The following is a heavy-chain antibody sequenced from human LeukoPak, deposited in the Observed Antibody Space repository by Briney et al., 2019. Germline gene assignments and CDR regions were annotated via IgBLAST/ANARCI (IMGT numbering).Heavy chain of an antibody. CDR1: GYSFTNYW. CDR3: ARTGYSSGWYGGFDI. V-gene: IGHV5-51*01. D-gene: IGHD6-19*01. J-gene: IGHJ3*02. CDR2: IYPGDSDT. Sequence: GESLKISCKGSGYSFTNYWIGWVRQMPGKGLEWMRIIYPGDSDTRYSPSFQGQVTISADKSISTAYLQWSTLKASDTAMYYCARTGYSSGWYGGFDIWGQGTLVTVSS.